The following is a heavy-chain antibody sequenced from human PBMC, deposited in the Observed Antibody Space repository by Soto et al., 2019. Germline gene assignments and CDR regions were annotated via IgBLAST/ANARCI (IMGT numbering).Heavy chain of an antibody. CDR2: VYPDDSDT. J-gene: IGHJ4*02. CDR1: GYTFTDFW. V-gene: IGHV5-51*01. Sequence: PGESLKISCKGSGYTFTDFWIAWVRQMPGKGLEWMGLVYPDDSDTRYSPSLQGQVTISADKPISTAYLQWRSLKASDTAMYYCARRDYYDSTAYFYWGQGTLVTVSS. D-gene: IGHD3-22*01. CDR3: ARRDYYDSTAYFY.